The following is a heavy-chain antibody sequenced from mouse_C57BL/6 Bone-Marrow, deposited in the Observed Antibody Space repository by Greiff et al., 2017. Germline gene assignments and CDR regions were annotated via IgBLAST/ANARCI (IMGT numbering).Heavy chain of an antibody. V-gene: IGHV5-4*03. J-gene: IGHJ3*01. Sequence: DVKLVESGGGLVKPGGSLKLSCAASGFTFSSYAMSWVRQTPEKRLEWVATISDGGSYTYYPDNVKGRFTISRDNAKNNLYLQMSHLKSEDTAMYYCARAPHYSNYEGFAYWGQGTLVTVSA. D-gene: IGHD2-5*01. CDR1: GFTFSSYA. CDR3: ARAPHYSNYEGFAY. CDR2: ISDGGSYT.